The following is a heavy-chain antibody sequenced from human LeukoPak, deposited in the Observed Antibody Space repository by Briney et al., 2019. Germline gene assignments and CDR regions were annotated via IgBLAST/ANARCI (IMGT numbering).Heavy chain of an antibody. D-gene: IGHD6-19*01. V-gene: IGHV3-7*03. CDR1: GFTFSSYW. CDR2: IKQDGSVR. Sequence: PGGSLRLSCAASGFTFSSYWMSWVRQAPGKGLERVASIKQDGSVRYYVDSVKGRFTISRDNAKNSLYLQTNSLRAVDTAVYYCAREMWQWRYWGQGTLVTVSS. J-gene: IGHJ4*02. CDR3: AREMWQWRY.